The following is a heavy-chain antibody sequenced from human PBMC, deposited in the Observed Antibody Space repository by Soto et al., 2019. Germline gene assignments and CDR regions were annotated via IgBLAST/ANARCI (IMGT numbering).Heavy chain of an antibody. CDR1: GGTFSSYA. J-gene: IGHJ4*02. CDR2: IIPIFGTA. CDR3: AREPPSIGSYYGWEHY. Sequence: QVQLVQSVAEVKKPGSSVKVSCKASGGTFSSYAISWVRQAPGQGLDWMGGIIPIFGTANYAQKFQGRVTITADESTSTAYMELSSLRSEDTAVYYCAREPPSIGSYYGWEHYWGQGTLVTVSS. D-gene: IGHD1-26*01. V-gene: IGHV1-69*01.